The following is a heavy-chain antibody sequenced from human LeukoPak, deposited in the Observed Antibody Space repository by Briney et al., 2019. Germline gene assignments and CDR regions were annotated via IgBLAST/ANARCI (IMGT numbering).Heavy chain of an antibody. V-gene: IGHV1-18*01. CDR3: ARDNWAVAGTLPFDY. CDR2: ISAYNGNT. CDR1: GYTFTSYG. D-gene: IGHD6-19*01. Sequence: ASVKVSCKASGYTFTSYGISWVRQAPGQGLEWMGWISAYNGNTNYAQKLQGRVTMTTDTSTSTAYMELRSLRSDDTAVYYCARDNWAVAGTLPFDYWGQGTLVTVSS. J-gene: IGHJ4*02.